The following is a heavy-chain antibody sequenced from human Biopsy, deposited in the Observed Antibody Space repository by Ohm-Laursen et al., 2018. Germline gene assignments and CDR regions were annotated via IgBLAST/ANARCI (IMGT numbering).Heavy chain of an antibody. CDR3: VRGRAY. V-gene: IGHV3-53*01. CDR1: GFSVNDNY. CDR2: IYLDGNT. J-gene: IGHJ4*02. Sequence: GTLSLTCAASGFSVNDNYMSWVRQAPGKGLEWVSIIYLDGNTYYTDSVKGRFTISRDNSKNALYLQMNSLRPADTAKYYCVRGRAYWGQGTLVTVSS.